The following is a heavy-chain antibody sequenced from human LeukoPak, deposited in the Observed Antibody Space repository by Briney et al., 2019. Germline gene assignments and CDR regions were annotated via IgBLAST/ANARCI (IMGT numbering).Heavy chain of an antibody. V-gene: IGHV4-34*01. D-gene: IGHD3-22*01. CDR3: ARVASSGYTYYFDY. Sequence: PSETLSLTCTVYGGSFSGYYWSWIRQPPGKGLEWIGEINHSGSTNYNPSLKSRVTISVDRSKNQFSLKLSSVTAADTAVYYCARVASSGYTYYFDYWGQGTLVTVSS. J-gene: IGHJ4*02. CDR2: INHSGST. CDR1: GGSFSGYY.